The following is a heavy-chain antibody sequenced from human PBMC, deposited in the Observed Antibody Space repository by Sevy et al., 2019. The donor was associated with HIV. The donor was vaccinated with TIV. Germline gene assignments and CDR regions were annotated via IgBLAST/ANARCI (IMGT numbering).Heavy chain of an antibody. CDR2: IRSNTDGGKT. D-gene: IGHD4-17*01. CDR1: GFTFTNAW. J-gene: IGHJ4*02. CDR3: TTDREYGDYKGGFDY. V-gene: IGHV3-15*01. Sequence: GGSLRLSCAVSGFTFTNAWMGWVRQAPGKGLEWVGRIRSNTDGGKTDYAAPLKGRFTISRDDSKNTLYLQMNILKRADTAVYYCTTDREYGDYKGGFDYWGQGTLVTVSS.